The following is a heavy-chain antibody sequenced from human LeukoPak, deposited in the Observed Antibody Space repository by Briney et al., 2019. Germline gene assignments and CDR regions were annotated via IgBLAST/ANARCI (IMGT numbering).Heavy chain of an antibody. D-gene: IGHD6-13*01. CDR3: ARGVYIAAAQYGY. Sequence: SETLSLTCTVSGGSISSYYWSWIRQPPGKGLEWSGYIYYSGTTNYNPSLKSRGTISVDTSKNQFSLKLSSVTAPDTAVYYCARGVYIAAAQYGYWGQGTLVTVSS. CDR2: IYYSGTT. CDR1: GGSISSYY. V-gene: IGHV4-59*01. J-gene: IGHJ4*02.